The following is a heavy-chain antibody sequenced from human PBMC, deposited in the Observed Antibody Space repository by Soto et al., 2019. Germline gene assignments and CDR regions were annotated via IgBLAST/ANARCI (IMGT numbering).Heavy chain of an antibody. CDR3: ARQQYYDSRGLFDY. J-gene: IGHJ4*02. CDR2: ISYSGRT. D-gene: IGHD3-22*01. CDR1: GGSINNRTYY. V-gene: IGHV4-39*01. Sequence: PSETLSLTCSVSGGSINNRTYYWGWIRQPPGKGLEWIGSISYSGRTYDNPSLKSRATISSDTSNNQFSLKLSSVTAADTAVYYCARQQYYDSRGLFDYWGQGTLVTVSS.